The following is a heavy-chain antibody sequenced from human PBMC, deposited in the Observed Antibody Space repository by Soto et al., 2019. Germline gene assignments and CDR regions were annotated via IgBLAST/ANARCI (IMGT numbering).Heavy chain of an antibody. CDR3: ATQPGGGGY. Sequence: EVQLVESGGGLIQPGGSLRLSCAVSGFTVSNNYMSWVRQAPGKGLEGVSVIYSGGYTAYGDSVKGRFTISRDNSKNTLYLQMNGRGPGDPAGYFWATQPGGGGYWGQGTLVTVSS. CDR2: IYSGGYT. CDR1: GFTVSNNY. J-gene: IGHJ4*02. V-gene: IGHV3-53*01. D-gene: IGHD2-2*01.